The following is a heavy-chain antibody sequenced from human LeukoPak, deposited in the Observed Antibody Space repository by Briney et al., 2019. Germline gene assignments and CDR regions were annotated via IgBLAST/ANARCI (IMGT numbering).Heavy chain of an antibody. CDR3: ARDLIKQQLVARPGY. J-gene: IGHJ4*02. D-gene: IGHD6-13*01. CDR2: ISSSSSYI. Sequence: GGSLRLSCAASGFTFSSYSMNWVRQAPGKGLEWVSSISSSSSYIYYADSVKGRFTISRDNAKNSLYLQMNSLRAEDTAVYYCARDLIKQQLVARPGYWGQGTLVTVSS. V-gene: IGHV3-21*01. CDR1: GFTFSSYS.